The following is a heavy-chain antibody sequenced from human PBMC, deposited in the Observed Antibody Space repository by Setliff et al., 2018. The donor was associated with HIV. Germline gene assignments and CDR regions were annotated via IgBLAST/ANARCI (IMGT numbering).Heavy chain of an antibody. CDR1: GFTFSSHG. J-gene: IGHJ4*02. D-gene: IGHD2-21*01. CDR3: AKDGGDYNLDYFDY. V-gene: IGHV3-30*02. Sequence: GGSLRLSCAASGFTFSSHGMHWVRQAPGKGLEWVAVIWYDGSNKYYADSVKGRFTISRDNSKNTLYLQMNSLRAEDTAMYYCAKDGGDYNLDYFDYWGPGTQVTVSS. CDR2: IWYDGSNK.